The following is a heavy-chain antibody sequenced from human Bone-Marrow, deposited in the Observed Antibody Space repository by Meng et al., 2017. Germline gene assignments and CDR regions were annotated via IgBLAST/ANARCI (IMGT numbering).Heavy chain of an antibody. J-gene: IGHJ6*02. CDR2: IYYSGST. CDR1: GGSISSYY. CDR3: ARDYGGSYYFGVPSNYYYYGMDV. D-gene: IGHD1-26*01. V-gene: IGHV4-39*07. Sequence: GSLRLSCTVSGGSISSYYWGWIRQPPGKGLEWIGSIYYSGSTYYNPSLKSRVTISVDTSKNQFSLKLSSVTAADTAVYYCARDYGGSYYFGVPSNYYYYGMDVWGQGTTVTVSS.